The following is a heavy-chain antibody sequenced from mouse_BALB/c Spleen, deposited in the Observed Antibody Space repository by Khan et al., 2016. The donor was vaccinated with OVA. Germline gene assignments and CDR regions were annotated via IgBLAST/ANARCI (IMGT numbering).Heavy chain of an antibody. CDR3: TRPAYDGYYDY. D-gene: IGHD2-3*01. Sequence: VELVESGPALVRPGVSVKISCKGSGYTFTDYAMHWVKQSHAKSLEWIGLISSYSGNTNYNQKFKGKATMTVDKSSSTAYMELARLTSEDSAIYYCTRPAYDGYYDYWGQGTTLTVSS. V-gene: IGHV1S137*01. CDR2: ISSYSGNT. J-gene: IGHJ2*01. CDR1: GYTFTDYA.